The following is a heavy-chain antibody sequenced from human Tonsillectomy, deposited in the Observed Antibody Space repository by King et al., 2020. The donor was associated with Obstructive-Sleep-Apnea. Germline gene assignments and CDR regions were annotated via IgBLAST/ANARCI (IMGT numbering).Heavy chain of an antibody. Sequence: VQLVQSGAEVKKPGASVKVSCKASGYSFTGYYMHWVRQAPGQGLEWMGWINPKSGDTNYAQKFQGRVTMTRDTSISTAYMDLNRLNPDDTAVYYCAGYCSGRSCLPFDYWGQGTLVTVSS. V-gene: IGHV1-2*02. CDR3: AGYCSGRSCLPFDY. J-gene: IGHJ4*02. D-gene: IGHD2-15*01. CDR1: GYSFTGYY. CDR2: INPKSGDT.